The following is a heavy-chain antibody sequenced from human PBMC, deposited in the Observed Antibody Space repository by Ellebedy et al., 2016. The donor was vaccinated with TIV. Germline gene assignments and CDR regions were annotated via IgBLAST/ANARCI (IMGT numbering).Heavy chain of an antibody. D-gene: IGHD3-10*01. CDR2: LSASGGST. J-gene: IGHJ6*02. CDR3: AKRVTMVREVITYYHYTMDV. V-gene: IGHV3-23*01. Sequence: GESLKISCAASGFTFSNYAMSWVRQAPGKGLGWVSSLSASGGSTYYADSVKGRFTISRDNSKTTLYLQLNSLRAEETAVYYCAKRVTMVREVITYYHYTMDVWGQGTTVTVSS. CDR1: GFTFSNYA.